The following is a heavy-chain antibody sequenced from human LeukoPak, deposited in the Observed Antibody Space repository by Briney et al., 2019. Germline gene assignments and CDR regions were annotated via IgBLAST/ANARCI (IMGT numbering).Heavy chain of an antibody. CDR3: ARGRRESIVGAKTEFDY. J-gene: IGHJ4*02. CDR2: INHSGST. V-gene: IGHV4-34*01. CDR1: GGSFSVYY. D-gene: IGHD1-26*01. Sequence: PSETLSLTCAVYGGSFSVYYWSWIRQPPGKGLEWIGEINHSGSTNYNPSLKSRVIISVDTSKNQFSLKLSSVTAADTAVYYCARGRRESIVGAKTEFDYWGQGTLVTVSS.